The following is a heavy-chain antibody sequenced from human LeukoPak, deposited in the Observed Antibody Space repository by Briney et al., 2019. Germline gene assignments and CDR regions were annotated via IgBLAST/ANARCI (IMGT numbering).Heavy chain of an antibody. J-gene: IGHJ3*02. CDR1: GYTFTGYY. CDR3: ARDLTIAAAGTGAFDI. V-gene: IGHV1-2*02. CDR2: INPNSGGT. D-gene: IGHD6-13*01. Sequence: ASVKVSCKASGYTFTGYYMHWVRQAPGQGLEWMGWINPNSGGTNYAQKFQGRVTMTRDTSISTAYMELSRLRSDDTAVYYCARDLTIAAAGTGAFDIWGQGTMVTVSS.